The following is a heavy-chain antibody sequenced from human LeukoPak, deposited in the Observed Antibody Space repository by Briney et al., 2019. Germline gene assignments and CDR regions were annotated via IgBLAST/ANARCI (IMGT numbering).Heavy chain of an antibody. CDR3: ARTFDHWFDP. V-gene: IGHV4-30-2*01. CDR1: GGSISSGGYY. CDR2: IYHSGST. D-gene: IGHD3-10*01. Sequence: SETLSLTCTVSGGSISSGGYYWSWIRQPPGKGLEWIGYIYHSGSTYYNPSLKSRVTISVDRSKNQFSLKLSSVTAADTAVYYCARTFDHWFDPWGQGTLVTVSS. J-gene: IGHJ5*02.